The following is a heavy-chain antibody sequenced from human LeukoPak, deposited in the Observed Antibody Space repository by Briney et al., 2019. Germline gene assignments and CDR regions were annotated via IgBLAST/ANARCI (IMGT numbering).Heavy chain of an antibody. J-gene: IGHJ4*02. D-gene: IGHD5-18*01. V-gene: IGHV4-30-2*01. CDR2: IYHSGTT. CDR3: ARSRDNFGYEHHFDY. Sequence: SQTLSLTCAVSGGSIYSGGHSWHWIRRPPGKGLEWIGYIYHSGTTYYNPSLRTRVTLSLDRSKSQVSLKLNSVTAADTADYYCARSRDNFGYEHHFDYWGQGILVTVSS. CDR1: GGSIYSGGHS.